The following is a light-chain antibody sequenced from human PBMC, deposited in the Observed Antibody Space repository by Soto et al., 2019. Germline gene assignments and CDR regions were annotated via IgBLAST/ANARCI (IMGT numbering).Light chain of an antibody. Sequence: DVQMTQSPSTLSASVGDRVTITCRANQDVSSWLAWYQQKPGKAPKLLIYDASSLESGVPPRFSGSGSGTEFTLTIISLQPEDFATYYCQQSYRFPKTFGRGTKVDI. CDR2: DAS. V-gene: IGKV1-5*01. J-gene: IGKJ1*01. CDR3: QQSYRFPKT. CDR1: QDVSSW.